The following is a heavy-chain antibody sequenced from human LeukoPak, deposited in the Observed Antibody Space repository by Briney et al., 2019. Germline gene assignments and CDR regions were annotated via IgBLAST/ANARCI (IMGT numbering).Heavy chain of an antibody. CDR3: ARDSSRERTFDY. D-gene: IGHD1-26*01. CDR1: GYTFTSYG. J-gene: IGHJ4*02. CDR2: ISACNGNT. V-gene: IGHV1-18*01. Sequence: ASVKVSCKASGYTFTSYGISWVRQAPGQGLEWMGWISACNGNTNYAQKLQGRVTMTTDTSTSTAYMELRSLRSDDTAVYYCARDSSRERTFDYWGQGTLVTVSS.